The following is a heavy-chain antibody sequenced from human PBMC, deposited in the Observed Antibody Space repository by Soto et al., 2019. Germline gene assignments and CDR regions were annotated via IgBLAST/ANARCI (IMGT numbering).Heavy chain of an antibody. D-gene: IGHD1-26*01. CDR2: ISYDGSYQ. V-gene: IGHV3-30*18. CDR1: GFAFNKFG. Sequence: QVQLVESGGGVVQPGTSLRLSCAASGFAFNKFGMHWVRQAPGKGLEWVAFISYDGSYQYYADSVQGRLTITRDNSMNTLNMQLNSLRREATAVYYCAKGGEVGGVLGDHWGQGTLVTVS. J-gene: IGHJ4*02. CDR3: AKGGEVGGVLGDH.